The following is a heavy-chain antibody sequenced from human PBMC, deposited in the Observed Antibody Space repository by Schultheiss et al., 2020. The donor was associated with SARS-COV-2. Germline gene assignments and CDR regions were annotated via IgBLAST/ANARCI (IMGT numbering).Heavy chain of an antibody. CDR2: IYSGGST. D-gene: IGHD4-23*01. CDR1: GFTVSSNY. J-gene: IGHJ4*02. CDR3: ASMGNDYGGPDDY. Sequence: ESLKISCAASGFTVSSNYMSWVRQAPGKGLEWVSVIYSGGSTYYADSVKGRFTISRDNSKNTLYLQMNSLRAEDTAVYYCASMGNDYGGPDDYWGQGTLVTVSS. V-gene: IGHV3-53*01.